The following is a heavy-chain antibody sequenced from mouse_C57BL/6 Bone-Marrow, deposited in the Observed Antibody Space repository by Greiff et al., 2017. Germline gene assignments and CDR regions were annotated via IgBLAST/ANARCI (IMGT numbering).Heavy chain of an antibody. D-gene: IGHD1-1*02. J-gene: IGHJ4*01. V-gene: IGHV1-50*01. Sequence: QVQLQQPGAELVKPGASVKLFCKASGYTFTSYWMQWVKQRPGQGLEWIGEIDPSDSYTNYNQKFKGKATLTVDTSSSTAYMQLSSLTSEDTAVYYCAIWYPMDYWGQGTSVTVSS. CDR1: GYTFTSYW. CDR2: IDPSDSYT. CDR3: AIWYPMDY.